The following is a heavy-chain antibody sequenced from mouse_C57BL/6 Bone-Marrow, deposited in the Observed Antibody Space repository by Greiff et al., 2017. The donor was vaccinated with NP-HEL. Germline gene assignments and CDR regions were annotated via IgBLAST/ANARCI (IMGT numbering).Heavy chain of an antibody. V-gene: IGHV5-12*01. J-gene: IGHJ4*01. D-gene: IGHD2-2*01. CDR3: AREVWLRRGDYYAMDY. Sequence: EVKLMESGGGLVQPGGSLKLSCAASGFTFSDYYMYWVRQTPEKRLEWVAYISNGGGSTYYPDTVKGRFTISRDNAKNTLYLQMSRLKSEDTAMYYWAREVWLRRGDYYAMDYWGQGTSVTVSS. CDR2: ISNGGGST. CDR1: GFTFSDYY.